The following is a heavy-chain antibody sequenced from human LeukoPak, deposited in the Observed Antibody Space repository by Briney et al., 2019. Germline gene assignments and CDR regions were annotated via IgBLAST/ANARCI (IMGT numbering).Heavy chain of an antibody. D-gene: IGHD4-23*01. J-gene: IGHJ4*02. CDR3: ARLVRGGNIDY. CDR1: GGSISSSSYY. CDR2: IYYSGST. Sequence: PSETLSLTCTVSGGSISSSSYYWGWIRQPPGKGLEWIGSIYYSGSTYYNPSLKSRVTISVDTSKNQFSLKLSSVTAADTAVYYCARLVRGGNIDYWGQGTLVTVSS. V-gene: IGHV4-39*01.